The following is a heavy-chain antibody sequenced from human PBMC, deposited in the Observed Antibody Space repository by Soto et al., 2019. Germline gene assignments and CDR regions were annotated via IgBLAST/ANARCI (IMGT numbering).Heavy chain of an antibody. J-gene: IGHJ4*02. Sequence: EVQLVESGGGLVQPGGSLRLSCAASGFIFSDYSMNWVRQAPGKGLEWISYISSSSSFIYYADSVKGRFTIPRDNAKNSVDLPMNSLRHNATAVYYCARGTIGFFELPVDYWGQGTLVSVFS. CDR3: ARGTIGFFELPVDY. D-gene: IGHD1-26*01. CDR1: GFIFSDYS. V-gene: IGHV3-48*02. CDR2: ISSSSSFI.